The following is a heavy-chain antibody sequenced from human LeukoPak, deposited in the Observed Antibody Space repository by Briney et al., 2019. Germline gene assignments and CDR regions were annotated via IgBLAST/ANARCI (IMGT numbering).Heavy chain of an antibody. V-gene: IGHV1-69*04. CDR3: AVSTTYYYGSSGYYYGY. CDR2: IIPILGIA. Sequence: SVKVSCKASGGTFSSYAISWVRQAPGQGLEWMGRIIPILGIANYAQKFQGRVTITADKSTSTAYMELSSLRSEDTAVYYCAVSTTYYYGSSGYYYGYWGQGTLVTVSS. D-gene: IGHD3-22*01. CDR1: GGTFSSYA. J-gene: IGHJ4*02.